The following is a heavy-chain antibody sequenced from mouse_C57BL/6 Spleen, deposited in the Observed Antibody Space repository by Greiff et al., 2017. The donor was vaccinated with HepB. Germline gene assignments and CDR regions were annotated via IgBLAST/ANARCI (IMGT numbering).Heavy chain of an antibody. J-gene: IGHJ2*01. CDR3: ARSQGNWDAEGVNY. D-gene: IGHD4-1*01. CDR1: GYTFTDYN. V-gene: IGHV1-22*01. Sequence: DVQLQESGPELVKPGASVKMSCKASGYTFTDYNMHWVKQSHGKSLEWIGYINPNNGGTSYNQKFKGKATLTVNKSSSPAYMELRSLTSEDSAVYYCARSQGNWDAEGVNYWGQGTTLTVSS. CDR2: INPNNGGT.